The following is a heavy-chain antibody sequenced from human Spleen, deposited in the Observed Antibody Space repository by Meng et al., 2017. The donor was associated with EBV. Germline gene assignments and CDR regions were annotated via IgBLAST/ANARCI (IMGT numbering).Heavy chain of an antibody. CDR1: GGSFSGYY. Sequence: QWQLQQWGAGLLKPSETLSPTCAVYGGSFSGYYWSWIRQPPGKGLEWIGEINHSGSTNYNPSLKSRVTISVDTSKNQFSLKLSSVTAADTAVYYCARGTTYYYGSGSYLNYWGQGTLVTVPQ. CDR3: ARGTTYYYGSGSYLNY. D-gene: IGHD3-10*01. V-gene: IGHV4-34*01. J-gene: IGHJ4*02. CDR2: INHSGST.